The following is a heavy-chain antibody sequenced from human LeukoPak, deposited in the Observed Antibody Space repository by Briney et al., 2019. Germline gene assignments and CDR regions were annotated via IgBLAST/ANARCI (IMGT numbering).Heavy chain of an antibody. J-gene: IGHJ4*02. V-gene: IGHV4-59*01. CDR2: VYYTGST. D-gene: IGHD3-3*02. CDR3: AGATSTFLGFRYFDY. Sequence: SETLSLTCSVSGGXISGYYWNWIRQPPGQGLEWIGYVYYTGSTNYNPSLKSRVTISLDTSENQFSLRLNSVTAADAAVYYCAGATSTFLGFRYFDYWGQGALVTVSS. CDR1: GGXISGYY.